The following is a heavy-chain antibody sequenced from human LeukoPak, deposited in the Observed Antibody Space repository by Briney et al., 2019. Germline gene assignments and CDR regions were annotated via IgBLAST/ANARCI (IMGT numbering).Heavy chain of an antibody. V-gene: IGHV4-34*01. Sequence: SETLSLTCAVYGGSFSGYYWSWIRQPPGKGLEWIGEINHSGSTNYNPSLKSRVTISVDTSKNQFSLKLSSVTAADTAVYYCARGENLNYYDSSGYFDYWGQGTLVTVSS. D-gene: IGHD3-22*01. CDR1: GGSFSGYY. J-gene: IGHJ4*02. CDR2: INHSGST. CDR3: ARGENLNYYDSSGYFDY.